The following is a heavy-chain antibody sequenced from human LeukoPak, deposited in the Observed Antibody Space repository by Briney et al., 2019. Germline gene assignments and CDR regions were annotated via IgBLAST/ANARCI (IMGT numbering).Heavy chain of an antibody. Sequence: PSETLSLTCTVSGDSISSFYWSWIRQPAGKGLEWIGRIYTSGSTNYNPSLKSRVTMSVDTSKNQFSLKLTSVTAADTAVYYCAGAYGSGNYGVDYWGQGTLVTVSS. CDR1: GDSISSFY. V-gene: IGHV4-4*07. D-gene: IGHD3-10*01. J-gene: IGHJ4*02. CDR3: AGAYGSGNYGVDY. CDR2: IYTSGST.